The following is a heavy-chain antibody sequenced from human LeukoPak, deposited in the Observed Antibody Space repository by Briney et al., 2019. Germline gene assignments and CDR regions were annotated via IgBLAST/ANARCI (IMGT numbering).Heavy chain of an antibody. CDR1: RYTFTGYY. CDR3: ARDPGGVDYYYMDV. J-gene: IGHJ6*03. V-gene: IGHV1-2*02. Sequence: ASVKVFCKASRYTFTGYYMHWVRQAPGQGLEWMGWINPNSGGTNYAQKFQGRVTMTRDTSISTAYMELSRLRSDDTAVYYCARDPGGVDYYYMDVWGKGTTVTVSS. D-gene: IGHD2-8*01. CDR2: INPNSGGT.